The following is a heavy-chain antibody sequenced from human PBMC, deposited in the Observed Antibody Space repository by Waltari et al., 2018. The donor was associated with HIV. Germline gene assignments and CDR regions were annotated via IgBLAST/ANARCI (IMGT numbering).Heavy chain of an antibody. D-gene: IGHD5-12*01. CDR1: GDSITGNY. J-gene: IGHJ4*02. Sequence: QVHLQESGTGLVKPSETLSLTCNVSGDSITGNYWNWIRQPPGKEPEWIGYISYSGITNYTPSLKSRVSMSLVSSKSQFSLKLRSVTALDTAVYYCARGRRWLQFHGHYYFDYWGQGILVTVSS. CDR2: ISYSGIT. V-gene: IGHV4-59*01. CDR3: ARGRRWLQFHGHYYFDY.